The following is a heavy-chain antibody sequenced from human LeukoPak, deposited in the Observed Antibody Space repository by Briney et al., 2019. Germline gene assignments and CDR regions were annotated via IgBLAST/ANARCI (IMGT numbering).Heavy chain of an antibody. CDR1: GFTFSSYW. CDR2: IKQDGSEK. CDR3: ARDRSGYSSGEGY. Sequence: GGSLRLSCAASGFTFSSYWMSWVRQAPGKGLEWVANIKQDGSEKYYVDSVKGRFTISRDNAKNSLYPQMNSLRAEDTAVYYCARDRSGYSSGEGYWGQGTLVTVSS. V-gene: IGHV3-7*01. D-gene: IGHD6-19*01. J-gene: IGHJ4*02.